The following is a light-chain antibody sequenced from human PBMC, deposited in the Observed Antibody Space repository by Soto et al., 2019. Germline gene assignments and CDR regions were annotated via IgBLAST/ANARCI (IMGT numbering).Light chain of an antibody. CDR1: QSISSW. J-gene: IGKJ2*01. CDR2: HAS. Sequence: DIPMTQSPSTLSASVGDRVTISCRASQSISSWLAWYQQKPGKAPKVLIYHASNLEREVPSRFSGSGSGTEFSLTIISLQTDDYATDYHQQSNSYSIPTFGPGTKLEIK. V-gene: IGKV1-5*01. CDR3: QQSNSYSIPT.